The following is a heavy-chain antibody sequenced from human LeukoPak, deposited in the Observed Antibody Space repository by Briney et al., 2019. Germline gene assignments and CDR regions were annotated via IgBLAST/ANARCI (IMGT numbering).Heavy chain of an antibody. V-gene: IGHV4-59*01. J-gene: IGHJ4*02. CDR3: AREPGIAALDY. CDR2: IYYSGST. Sequence: SETLSLTCTVSGRSISSYYWSWIRQPPGKGLEWIGYIYYSGSTNYNPSLKSRVTISVDTSKNQFSLKLSSVTAADTAVYYCAREPGIAALDYWGQGTLVTVSS. D-gene: IGHD6-13*01. CDR1: GRSISSYY.